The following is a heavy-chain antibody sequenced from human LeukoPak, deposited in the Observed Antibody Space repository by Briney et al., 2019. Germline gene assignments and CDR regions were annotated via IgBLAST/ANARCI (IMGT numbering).Heavy chain of an antibody. J-gene: IGHJ5*02. Sequence: PSETLSLTCTVSGGSITSSDYFWGWIRQPPGQGLVWIATIHNSGSTYYNPSLKSRVTISVDTSKNQFSLKLTSVTAADSAVYYCARHLGLARGSNWLDPWGQGTLVIVSS. CDR3: ARHLGLARGSNWLDP. V-gene: IGHV4-39*01. CDR1: GGSITSSDYF. CDR2: IHNSGST. D-gene: IGHD3-16*01.